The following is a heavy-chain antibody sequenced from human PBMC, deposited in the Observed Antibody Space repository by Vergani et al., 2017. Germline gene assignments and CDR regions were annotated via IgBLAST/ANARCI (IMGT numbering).Heavy chain of an antibody. D-gene: IGHD6-13*01. CDR1: GYTFTSYG. CDR3: ASDDGSSGFVGGMDV. Sequence: QVQLVQSRAEVKKPGASVKVSCKASGYTFTSYGIGWVRQAPGQGLEWMGWISAYNGNTNYAQKLQGRVTMTTDTSTRTAYMGLSSLRADDTAGYYCASDDGSSGFVGGMDVWGQGTTVTVSS. CDR2: ISAYNGNT. J-gene: IGHJ6*02. V-gene: IGHV1-18*04.